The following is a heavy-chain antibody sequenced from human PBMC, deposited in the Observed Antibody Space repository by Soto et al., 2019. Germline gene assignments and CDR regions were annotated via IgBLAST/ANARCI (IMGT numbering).Heavy chain of an antibody. CDR3: ARHQDYYDNSGYFDY. Sequence: SETLSLTCTVSGGSINNKSYYWGWIRQPPGKGLEWIGSIYYSGSTYYNPSLKSRVTISVDTSKNQFSLKLSSLTAADTAVYYCARHQDYYDNSGYFDYWAQGTLVTVSS. CDR1: GGSINNKSYY. V-gene: IGHV4-39*01. D-gene: IGHD3-22*01. CDR2: IYYSGST. J-gene: IGHJ4*02.